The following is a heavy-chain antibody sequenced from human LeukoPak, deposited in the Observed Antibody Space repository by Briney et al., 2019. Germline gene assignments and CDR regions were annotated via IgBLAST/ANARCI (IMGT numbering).Heavy chain of an antibody. Sequence: GESLKISCKGSGYSFTSYWISWVRQMPGKGLEWMGRIDPSDSYTNYSPSFQGHVTISADKSISTAYLQWSSLKASDTAMYYCARSYYGDYGYYYGMDVWGQGATVTVSS. CDR1: GYSFTSYW. J-gene: IGHJ6*02. D-gene: IGHD4-17*01. V-gene: IGHV5-10-1*01. CDR3: ARSYYGDYGYYYGMDV. CDR2: IDPSDSYT.